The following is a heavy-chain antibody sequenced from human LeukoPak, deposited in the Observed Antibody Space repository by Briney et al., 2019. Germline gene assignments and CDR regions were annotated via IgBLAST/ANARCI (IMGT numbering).Heavy chain of an antibody. CDR3: ARERASCGGDCSDY. V-gene: IGHV3-48*03. CDR1: GFTFSSYG. Sequence: GGSLRLSCAASGFTFSSYGMNWVRQAPGEGLEWVSYISTSDTSIYYADSVKGRFTISRDNAKNSLYLQMNSLRAEDTAVYYCARERASCGGDCSDYWGQGTLVTVSS. CDR2: ISTSDTSI. D-gene: IGHD2-21*02. J-gene: IGHJ4*02.